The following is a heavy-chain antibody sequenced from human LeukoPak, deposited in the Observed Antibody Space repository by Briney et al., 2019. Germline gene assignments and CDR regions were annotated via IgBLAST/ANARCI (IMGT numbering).Heavy chain of an antibody. J-gene: IGHJ4*02. CDR2: INSDGSST. Sequence: PGGSLRLSCEASEFTFSDFGMNWVRQAPGKGLVWVSRINSDGSSTSYADSVKGRFTISRDNAKNSLYLQMNSLRAEDTAVYYCATDTWGYYDSSNYYRQADYWGQGTLVTVSS. CDR1: EFTFSDFG. CDR3: ATDTWGYYDSSNYYRQADY. D-gene: IGHD3-22*01. V-gene: IGHV3-74*01.